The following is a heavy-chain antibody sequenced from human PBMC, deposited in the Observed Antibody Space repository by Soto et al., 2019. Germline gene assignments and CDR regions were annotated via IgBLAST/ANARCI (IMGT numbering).Heavy chain of an antibody. V-gene: IGHV4-59*08. CDR3: ARRIAVAGYYYYYMDV. CDR2: IYYSGST. Sequence: PSETLSLTCTVSGGSISSYYWSWIRQPPGKGLEWIGYIYYSGSTNYNPSLKSRVTISVDTSKNQFSLKLSSVTAADTAVYYCARRIAVAGYYYYYMDVWGKGTTVTVSS. J-gene: IGHJ6*03. D-gene: IGHD6-19*01. CDR1: GGSISSYY.